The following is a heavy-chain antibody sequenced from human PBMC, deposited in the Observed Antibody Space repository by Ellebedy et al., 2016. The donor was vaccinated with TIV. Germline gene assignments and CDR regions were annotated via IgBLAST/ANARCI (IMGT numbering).Heavy chain of an antibody. CDR2: IDTDGTRT. Sequence: GESLKISXAASGFTFSRYWMYWVRQVPGKGLVWVSRIDTDGTRTDYADSVKGRFTISRDNAKSTLYLQMNSLRVDDTAVYYCARGYQFRNWLDPWGQGTLVTVSS. V-gene: IGHV3-74*01. CDR1: GFTFSRYW. J-gene: IGHJ5*02. CDR3: ARGYQFRNWLDP. D-gene: IGHD2-2*01.